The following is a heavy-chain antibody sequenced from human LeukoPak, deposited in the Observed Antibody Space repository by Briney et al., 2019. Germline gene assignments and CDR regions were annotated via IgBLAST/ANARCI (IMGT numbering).Heavy chain of an antibody. V-gene: IGHV4-39*01. CDR1: GGSISSNSYY. CDR3: ARTRITMVRGVLEY. J-gene: IGHJ4*02. CDR2: IYYSGST. D-gene: IGHD3-10*01. Sequence: SETLSLTCAVSGGSISSNSYYWGWIRQPPGKGLEWIGSIYYSGSTYYNPSLKSRVTISVDTSKNQFSLKLSSVTAADTAVYYCARTRITMVRGVLEYWGQGTLVTVSS.